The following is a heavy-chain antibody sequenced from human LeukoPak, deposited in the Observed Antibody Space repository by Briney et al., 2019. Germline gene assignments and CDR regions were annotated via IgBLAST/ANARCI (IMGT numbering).Heavy chain of an antibody. CDR2: MNPNSGNT. D-gene: IGHD6-13*01. CDR1: GYTFTSYD. V-gene: IGHV1-8*01. J-gene: IGHJ4*02. CDR3: ARAFRNRVSPNY. Sequence: ASVKLSCKASGYTFTSYDINWVRQATGQGLEWMGWMNPNSGNTGYAQKFQGRVTMTRNTSISTAYMELSSLRSEDTAVYYCARAFRNRVSPNYWGQGTLVTVSS.